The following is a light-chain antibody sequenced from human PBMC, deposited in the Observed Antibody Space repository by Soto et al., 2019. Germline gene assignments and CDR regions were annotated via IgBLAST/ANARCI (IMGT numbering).Light chain of an antibody. CDR2: GTS. Sequence: EIVLTQSPGTLSLSPGERATLSCRTSQTVSSTYLAWYQQKRGQAPRLLIYGTSNRATGIPDRFSGSGSGTAFTLTISRLEPEDFAVYHCQLYGSSRLYSFAQGTELEIK. CDR3: QLYGSSRLYS. J-gene: IGKJ2*01. CDR1: QTVSSTY. V-gene: IGKV3-20*01.